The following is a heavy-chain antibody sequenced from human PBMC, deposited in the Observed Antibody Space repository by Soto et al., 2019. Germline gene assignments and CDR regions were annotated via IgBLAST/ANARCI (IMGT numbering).Heavy chain of an antibody. CDR3: ARDWGACTPGECYSHGFDL. V-gene: IGHV3-33*01. CDR2: SWHDGRHL. J-gene: IGHJ3*01. CDR1: GFTLDTYG. D-gene: IGHD2-21*01. Sequence: QEQLVESGRGMVQPGGSLRLSCAVSGFTLDTYGMHWVRQAAGQGLEWVAVSWHDGRHLDYADSVRGRFTVFRDDSKNTLFLEMNGLRGDDTAVYYCARDWGACTPGECYSHGFDLWGQGTLVTVSS.